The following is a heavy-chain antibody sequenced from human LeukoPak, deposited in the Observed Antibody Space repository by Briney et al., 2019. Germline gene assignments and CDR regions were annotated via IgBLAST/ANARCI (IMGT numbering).Heavy chain of an antibody. CDR2: IIPNSGAT. Sequence: ASVKVSCKPSGYTFTAYHMHWVRQAPGQGLEWMGRIIPNSGATNYVQNFQDRVTLTRDTSISTAYMELSRLRSDDTAVYFCARGISGGFDIWGQGTMVTVSS. CDR1: GYTFTAYH. CDR3: ARGISGGFDI. V-gene: IGHV1-2*06. D-gene: IGHD2-21*01. J-gene: IGHJ3*02.